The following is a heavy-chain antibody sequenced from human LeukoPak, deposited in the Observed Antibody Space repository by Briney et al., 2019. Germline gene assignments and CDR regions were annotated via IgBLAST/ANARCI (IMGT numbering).Heavy chain of an antibody. Sequence: SETLSLTCTVSGGSISTYYWSWIRQPPGKGLEWIGYIYYSGSTSYNPSLKSRVTISVDTSKNQFSLKLSSVTAADTAVYYCARYYYDSSGYHFDYWGQGTLVTVSS. CDR2: IYYSGST. D-gene: IGHD3-22*01. CDR3: ARYYYDSSGYHFDY. CDR1: GGSISTYY. V-gene: IGHV4-59*12. J-gene: IGHJ4*02.